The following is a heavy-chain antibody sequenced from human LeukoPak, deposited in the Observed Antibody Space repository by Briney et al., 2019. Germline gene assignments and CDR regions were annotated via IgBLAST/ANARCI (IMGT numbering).Heavy chain of an antibody. J-gene: IGHJ4*02. CDR3: ARDHVMTMVTTPYYFDY. CDR2: INPSGGST. V-gene: IGHV1-46*01. D-gene: IGHD4-17*01. Sequence: ASVKVSCKASGCTFSSYYMHWVRQAPGQGLEWMGIINPSGGSTTYAQKFLGRVTMTRDTSTNIVYMELSSLSSDDTAVYYCARDHVMTMVTTPYYFDYWGQGTLVTVSS. CDR1: GCTFSSYY.